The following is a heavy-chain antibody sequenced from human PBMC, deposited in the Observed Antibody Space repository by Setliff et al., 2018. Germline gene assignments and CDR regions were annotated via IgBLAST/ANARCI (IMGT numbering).Heavy chain of an antibody. CDR1: GLTFSNNY. Sequence: GASVKVSCAASGLTFSNNYMSWVRQAPGKGLEWVANINQDGSVKYYVDSVKGRFTISRDNAKNSVYLQMNSLRAEDTAVYYCVRDGQWLVPHYWGQGTLVTVSS. D-gene: IGHD6-19*01. J-gene: IGHJ4*02. CDR3: VRDGQWLVPHY. CDR2: INQDGSVK. V-gene: IGHV3-7*03.